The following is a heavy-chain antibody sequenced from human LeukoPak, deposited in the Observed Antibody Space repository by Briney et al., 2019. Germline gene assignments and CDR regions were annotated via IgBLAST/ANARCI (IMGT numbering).Heavy chain of an antibody. J-gene: IGHJ3*02. CDR2: IYTGWST. Sequence: SETLSLTCTGSGGSISSYYWSWIRHPAGKGLEWSGRIYTGWSTNYNPARKSRVTTSVYTSKNQFSLKLSSVTAADTAVYSCARDLWRSRSWSTSDAFDIWGQGTMVTVSS. V-gene: IGHV4-4*07. D-gene: IGHD6-13*01. CDR3: ARDLWRSRSWSTSDAFDI. CDR1: GGSISSYY.